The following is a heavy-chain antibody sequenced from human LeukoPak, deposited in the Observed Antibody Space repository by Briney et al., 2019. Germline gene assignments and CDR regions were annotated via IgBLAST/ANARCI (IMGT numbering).Heavy chain of an antibody. Sequence: SVKVSCKASGGTFTSYAISWVRQAPGQGIEWMGRIIPIVGIPKYAQKFQGRVTITADKTTSTAYMELSSLRSEDAAVYYCASRDTTMGRWGQGTLVTVSS. CDR2: IIPIVGIP. V-gene: IGHV1-69*04. J-gene: IGHJ4*02. D-gene: IGHD5-18*01. CDR1: GGTFTSYA. CDR3: ASRDTTMGR.